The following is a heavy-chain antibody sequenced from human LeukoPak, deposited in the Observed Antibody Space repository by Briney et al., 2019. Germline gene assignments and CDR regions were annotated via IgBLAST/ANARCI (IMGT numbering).Heavy chain of an antibody. V-gene: IGHV1-2*02. CDR3: VRDGNRRTTYYYGSGSDY. CDR1: GYTFTGYY. CDR2: INPNSGGT. J-gene: IGHJ4*02. D-gene: IGHD3-10*01. Sequence: ASVKVSCKASGYTFTGYYMHWVRQAPGQGLEWMGWINPNSGGTNYAQKFQGRVTMTTDTATSTAYMELRSLRSDDTAVYYCVRDGNRRTTYYYGSGSDYWGQGTLVTVSS.